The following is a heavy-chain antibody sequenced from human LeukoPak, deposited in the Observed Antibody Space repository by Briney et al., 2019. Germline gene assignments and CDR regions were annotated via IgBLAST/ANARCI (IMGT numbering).Heavy chain of an antibody. CDR3: ARETLHFYDSSGYYSGRDY. J-gene: IGHJ4*02. Sequence: GASVKVSCKASGYTFTSYAMNWVRQAPGQGLEWMGWINTNTGNPTYAQGFTGRFVFSLDTSVSTAYLQISSLKAEDTAVYYCARETLHFYDSSGYYSGRDYWGQGTLVTVSS. D-gene: IGHD3-22*01. CDR1: GYTFTSYA. V-gene: IGHV7-4-1*02. CDR2: INTNTGNP.